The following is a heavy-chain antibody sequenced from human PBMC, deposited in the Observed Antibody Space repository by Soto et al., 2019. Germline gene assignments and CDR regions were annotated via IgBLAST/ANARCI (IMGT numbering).Heavy chain of an antibody. CDR3: ARHGYYYDSTGYYYFL. V-gene: IGHV4-39*01. Sequence: SETLSLTCIVSGGSVSSTNHYWCWIRQPPGKGLEWIGDVYYSGLTRYNPSLKSRVTISVDTSQNQFSLRLNSLTAADTAIYYCARHGYYYDSTGYYYFLWGQGTLVTVSS. D-gene: IGHD3-22*01. CDR1: GGSVSSTNHY. CDR2: VYYSGLT. J-gene: IGHJ1*01.